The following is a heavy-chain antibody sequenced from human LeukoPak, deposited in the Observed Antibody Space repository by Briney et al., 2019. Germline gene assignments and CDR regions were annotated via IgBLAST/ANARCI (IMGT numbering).Heavy chain of an antibody. CDR3: ARDQDYGDTYYFDY. Sequence: GGSLRLSCAASGFTFDDYGMSWVRQAPGKGLEWVSGINWNGGSTGYADSVKGRFTISRDNAKNSLYLQMNSLRAENTALYYCARDQDYGDTYYFDYWGQGTLITVSS. V-gene: IGHV3-20*04. D-gene: IGHD4-17*01. CDR2: INWNGGST. CDR1: GFTFDDYG. J-gene: IGHJ4*02.